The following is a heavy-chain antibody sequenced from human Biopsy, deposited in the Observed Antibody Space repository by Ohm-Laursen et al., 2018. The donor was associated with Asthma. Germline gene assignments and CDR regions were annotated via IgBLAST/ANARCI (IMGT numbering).Heavy chain of an antibody. CDR3: AKEVFPGWELRRGPDS. V-gene: IGHV3-30*18. J-gene: IGHJ4*02. CDR2: ISFDGTNR. D-gene: IGHD1-26*01. Sequence: SLRLSCSAAGFSFSNYGMHWVRQAPGKGLDWVAVISFDGTNRNYTDSVKGRLTISRDNSRNTLHLEMNSLRAEDTAVYFCAKEVFPGWELRRGPDSWGQGTLVTVSS. CDR1: GFSFSNYG.